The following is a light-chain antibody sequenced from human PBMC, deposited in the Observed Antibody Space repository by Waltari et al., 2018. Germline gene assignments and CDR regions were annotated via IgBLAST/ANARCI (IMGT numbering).Light chain of an antibody. CDR1: SSNIGAFNY. CDR2: DVT. V-gene: IGLV2-14*03. CDR3: ASFISGSTSSVL. J-gene: IGLJ3*02. Sequence: QSALTQPASVSGSPGQSITILCTGNSSNIGAFNYVSWYQQHHGKAPKVLIYDVTNRPSGVSYRFSDSKSGNTASLTISGLQAEDEAYYHCASFISGSTSSVLFGGGTKLTVL.